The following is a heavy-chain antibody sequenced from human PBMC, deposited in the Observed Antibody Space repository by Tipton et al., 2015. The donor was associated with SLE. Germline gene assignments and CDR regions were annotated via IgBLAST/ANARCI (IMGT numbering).Heavy chain of an antibody. Sequence: TLSLTCSVYDGSFSGYYCTWIRQPPGKCPNWIGEINHRGSTNYNPPHKSRITISVDTSKNQFSRKLRSVTAADTTVYYCAREGGGPDYWGKGTLVTVYS. J-gene: IGHJ4*02. CDR3: AREGGGPDY. CDR1: DGSFSGYY. D-gene: IGHD1-26*01. CDR2: INHRGST. V-gene: IGHV4-34*01.